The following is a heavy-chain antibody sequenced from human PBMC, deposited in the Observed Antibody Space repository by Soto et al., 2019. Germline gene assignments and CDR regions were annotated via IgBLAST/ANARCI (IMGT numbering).Heavy chain of an antibody. J-gene: IGHJ4*02. D-gene: IGHD6-13*01. V-gene: IGHV1-69*02. CDR2: IIPILGIA. CDR3: ARSEGIAAAGRYYFDY. CDR1: GGTFSSYT. Sequence: SVKVSCKASGGTFSSYTISWVRQAPGQGLEWMGRIIPILGIANYAQKFQGRVTITADKSTSTAYMELSSLRSEDTAVYYCARSEGIAAAGRYYFDYWGQGTLVTVSS.